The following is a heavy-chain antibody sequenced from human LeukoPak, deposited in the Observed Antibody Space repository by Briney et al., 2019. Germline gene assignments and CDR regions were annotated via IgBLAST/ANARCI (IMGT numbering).Heavy chain of an antibody. V-gene: IGHV4-38-2*02. J-gene: IGHJ4*02. CDR1: GYSISSGYY. CDR3: ARDGPPPRRDGYNLQPSHQSPDY. D-gene: IGHD5-24*01. Sequence: PSETLSLTCTVSGYSISSGYYWGWIRQPPGKGLEWIGSIYYSGSTYYNPSLKSRVTISVDTSKNQFSLKLSSVTAADTAVYYCARDGPPPRRDGYNLQPSHQSPDYWGQGTLVTVSS. CDR2: IYYSGST.